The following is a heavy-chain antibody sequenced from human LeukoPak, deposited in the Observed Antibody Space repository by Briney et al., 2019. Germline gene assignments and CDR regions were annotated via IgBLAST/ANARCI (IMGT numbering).Heavy chain of an antibody. J-gene: IGHJ5*02. CDR1: GYTFTGYY. CDR2: IYPNSGGT. D-gene: IGHD3-16*01. Sequence: ASVKVSCKASGYTFTGYYMYWVRQAPGQGLEWMGWIYPNSGGTNYAQKFQARVIMTRDTSISTVYMELSRLRPDDTAVYYCARVGGQYWFDPWGQGTLVTVSS. V-gene: IGHV1-2*02. CDR3: ARVGGQYWFDP.